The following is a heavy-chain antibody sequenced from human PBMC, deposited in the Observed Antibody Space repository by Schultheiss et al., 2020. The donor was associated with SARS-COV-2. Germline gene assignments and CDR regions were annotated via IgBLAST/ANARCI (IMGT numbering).Heavy chain of an antibody. CDR2: IKQDGSEK. V-gene: IGHV3-7*01. J-gene: IGHJ4*02. CDR3: AWDWGDGY. CDR1: GFTFSSYG. Sequence: GGSLRLSCAASGFTFSSYGMHWVRQAPGKGLEWVANIKQDGSEKYYVDSVKGRFTISRDNAKNSLYLQMNSLRAEDTAVYYCAWDWGDGYWGQGTLVTVSS. D-gene: IGHD7-27*01.